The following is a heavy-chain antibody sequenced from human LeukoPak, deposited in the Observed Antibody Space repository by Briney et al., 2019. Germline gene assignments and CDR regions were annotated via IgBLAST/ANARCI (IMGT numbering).Heavy chain of an antibody. CDR3: ARESYPMDV. Sequence: SETLSLTCTVSGGSISSYYWSWIRQPPGKGLEWIGYIYYSGCTNYNPSLKSRVTISVDTSKNQFSLKLSSVTAADTAVYYCARESYPMDVWGQGTTVTVSS. J-gene: IGHJ6*02. CDR2: IYYSGCT. V-gene: IGHV4-59*01. D-gene: IGHD2-2*01. CDR1: GGSISSYY.